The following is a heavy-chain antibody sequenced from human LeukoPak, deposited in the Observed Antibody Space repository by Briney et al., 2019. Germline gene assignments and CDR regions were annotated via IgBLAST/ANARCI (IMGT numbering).Heavy chain of an antibody. J-gene: IGHJ3*02. CDR2: ISSSSSYI. D-gene: IGHD2-15*01. Sequence: GGSLRLSCAASGLTFSSYSMNWVRQAPGKGLEWVSSISSSSSYIYYADSVKGRFTISRDNAKNSLYLQMSSLRAEDTAVYYCAREGEYCSGGSCYYAFDIWGQGTMVTVSS. CDR1: GLTFSSYS. CDR3: AREGEYCSGGSCYYAFDI. V-gene: IGHV3-21*01.